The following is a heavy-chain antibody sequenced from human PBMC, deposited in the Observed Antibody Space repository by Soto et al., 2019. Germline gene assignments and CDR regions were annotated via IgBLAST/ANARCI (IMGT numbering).Heavy chain of an antibody. J-gene: IGHJ4*02. CDR3: ARDYLSSKSSLSYFDY. CDR1: GYNLISHY. Sequence: QVLLVQSGAEVTRPGASLKVSCKASGYNLISHYIHWVRQAPGQGLEWMGFINPSGGSTTHAQNFQGRLSMTRDTSTCTVYMELSGLRSEDAAVYYCARDYLSSKSSLSYFDYWGQGTLVTVSS. CDR2: INPSGGST. D-gene: IGHD2-2*01. V-gene: IGHV1-46*01.